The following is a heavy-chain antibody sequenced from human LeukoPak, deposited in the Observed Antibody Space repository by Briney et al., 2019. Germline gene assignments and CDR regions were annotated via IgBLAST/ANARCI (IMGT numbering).Heavy chain of an antibody. J-gene: IGHJ6*02. V-gene: IGHV1-18*01. Sequence: ASVKVSCKASGYTFTSYGISWVRQAPGQGLEWMGWISAYNGNTNYAQKLQGRVTMTTDTSTSTAYMELRSLRSDDTAVYYCARDNGSGSYYGTYYYCGMDVWGQGTTVTVSS. CDR3: ARDNGSGSYYGTYYYCGMDV. CDR2: ISAYNGNT. CDR1: GYTFTSYG. D-gene: IGHD3-10*01.